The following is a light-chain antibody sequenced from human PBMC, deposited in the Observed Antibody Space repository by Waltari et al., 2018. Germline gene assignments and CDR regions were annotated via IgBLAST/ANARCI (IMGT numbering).Light chain of an antibody. CDR3: QQSYSSPPWT. CDR2: AAS. V-gene: IGKV1-39*01. J-gene: IGKJ1*01. Sequence: DIQMTQSPSSLSASVGDRVTITCRASQSISSYLNWYQQKPGKAPKLLISAASSLQSGVPSRFSGSGSGTDFTLTISGLRPEDFATYYCQQSYSSPPWTFGQGIKVEIK. CDR1: QSISSY.